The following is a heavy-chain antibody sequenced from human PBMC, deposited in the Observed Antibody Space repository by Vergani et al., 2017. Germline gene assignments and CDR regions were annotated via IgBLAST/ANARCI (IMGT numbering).Heavy chain of an antibody. CDR1: GYTFTSYD. J-gene: IGHJ4*02. D-gene: IGHD3-3*01. CDR2: MNPNSGNK. CDR3: ARGSTIFGVVIEYYFDY. Sequence: QVQLVQSGAEVKKPGASVKVSCKASGYTFTSYDLNWVRQATGQGLEWMGWMNPNSGNKGYAQKFQGRVHMTRNTSISTAYMELSSLRSEDTAVYYCARGSTIFGVVIEYYFDYWGQGTLVTVSS. V-gene: IGHV1-8*01.